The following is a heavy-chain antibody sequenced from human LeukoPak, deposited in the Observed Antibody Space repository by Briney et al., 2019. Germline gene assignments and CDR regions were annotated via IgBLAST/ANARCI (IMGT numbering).Heavy chain of an antibody. J-gene: IGHJ4*02. CDR1: GFTFSDHY. CDR2: TRNKANSYTT. Sequence: GGSLRLSCAASGFTFSDHYMDWVRQAPGKGLEWVGRTRNKANSYTTEYAASVKGRFTISRDDSKNSLYLQMNSLKTEDTAVYYCARLASVLGYCSSTSCYTLDYWGQGTLVTVSS. D-gene: IGHD2-2*02. CDR3: ARLASVLGYCSSTSCYTLDY. V-gene: IGHV3-72*01.